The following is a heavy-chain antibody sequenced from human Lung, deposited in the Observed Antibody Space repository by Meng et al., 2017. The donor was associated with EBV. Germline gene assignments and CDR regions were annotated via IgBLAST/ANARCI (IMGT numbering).Heavy chain of an antibody. Sequence: EVQLVESGGGLVKPGGSXXLSCAASGFTFNSYSMNWVRQAPGKGLEWVSSISSSGGYIYYADSVKGRFTISRDNAKISLFLQMNSLRAEDTAVYYCARDRAATGFDFWGQGTLVTVSS. D-gene: IGHD6-13*01. J-gene: IGHJ4*02. V-gene: IGHV3-21*01. CDR1: GFTFNSYS. CDR3: ARDRAATGFDF. CDR2: ISSSGGYI.